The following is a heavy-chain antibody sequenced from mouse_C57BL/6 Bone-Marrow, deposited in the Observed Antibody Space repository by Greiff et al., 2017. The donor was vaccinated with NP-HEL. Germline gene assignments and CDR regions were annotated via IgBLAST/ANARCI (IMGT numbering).Heavy chain of an antibody. Sequence: QVQLQQSGAELMKPGASVKLSCKATGYTFTGYWIEWVKQRPGHGLEWIGEILPGSGSTNYNEKFEGKATFTAATSSNTAYMQLSSLTTEDSAIYYCARSYYGSPLAYWGQGTLVTVSA. J-gene: IGHJ3*01. D-gene: IGHD1-1*01. V-gene: IGHV1-9*01. CDR2: ILPGSGST. CDR1: GYTFTGYW. CDR3: ARSYYGSPLAY.